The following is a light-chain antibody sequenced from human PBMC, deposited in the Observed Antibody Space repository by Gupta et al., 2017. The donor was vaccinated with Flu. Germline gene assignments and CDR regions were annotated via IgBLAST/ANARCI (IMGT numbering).Light chain of an antibody. CDR1: QNIDTY. CDR2: AAS. Sequence: SILSASVGDRVTITCRAGQNIDTYLNWYQQKPGKAPQLLIYAASSLHSGVPSRFSGSGSGTDFTLTISSLQPEDFATYYCQQGYRTPPYTFGQGTKLEMK. CDR3: QQGYRTPPYT. V-gene: IGKV1-39*01. J-gene: IGKJ2*01.